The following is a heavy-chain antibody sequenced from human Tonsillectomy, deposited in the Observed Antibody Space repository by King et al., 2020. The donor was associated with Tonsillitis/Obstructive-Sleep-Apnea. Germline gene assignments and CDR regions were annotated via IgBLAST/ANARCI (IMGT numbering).Heavy chain of an antibody. CDR1: GFSFRSYE. V-gene: IGHV3-48*03. Sequence: VQLVESGGGLVQPGGSLRLSCAASGFSFRSYEMNWVRQAPGKGLEWVSHISSSGGTIYYADSVKGRFTISRDNAKNSLYLQMNSLRAEDTAVYYCAREGGYYDSSGYSHSPNDYWGPGTLVTVSS. CDR3: AREGGYYDSSGYSHSPNDY. D-gene: IGHD3-22*01. CDR2: ISSSGGTI. J-gene: IGHJ4*02.